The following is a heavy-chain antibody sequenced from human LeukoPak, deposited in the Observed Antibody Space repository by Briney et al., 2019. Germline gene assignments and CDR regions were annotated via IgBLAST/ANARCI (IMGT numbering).Heavy chain of an antibody. Sequence: GGSLTLSCAASGFTFNSYTMNWVRQAPGKGLEWVSFISYSGSNMYYADSVKGRFTISRDNAKNSLYLQMDSLRADDTAVYYCARDKDWAFDYWGQGTLVTVS. V-gene: IGHV3-48*01. CDR2: ISYSGSNM. CDR1: GFTFNSYT. J-gene: IGHJ4*02. CDR3: ARDKDWAFDY. D-gene: IGHD3-9*01.